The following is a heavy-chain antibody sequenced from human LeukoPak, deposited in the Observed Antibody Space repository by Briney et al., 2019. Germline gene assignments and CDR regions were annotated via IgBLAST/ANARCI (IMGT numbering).Heavy chain of an antibody. CDR3: ARDIFPYCGGDCYVDY. Sequence: ASVKVSCKASGYTFTGYYMHWVRQAPGQGLEWMGWINPNSGGTNYAQKFQGRVTMTRDTSISTAYMELSRLRSVDTAVYYCARDIFPYCGGDCYVDYWGQGTLVTVSS. CDR2: INPNSGGT. D-gene: IGHD2-21*02. J-gene: IGHJ4*02. CDR1: GYTFTGYY. V-gene: IGHV1-2*02.